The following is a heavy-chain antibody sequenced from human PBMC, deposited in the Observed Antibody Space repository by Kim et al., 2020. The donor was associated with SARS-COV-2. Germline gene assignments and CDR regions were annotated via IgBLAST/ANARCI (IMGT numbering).Heavy chain of an antibody. CDR3: TRDLLTGQHIGCDY. Sequence: GGSLRLSCTTSGFTFGDYAMSWVRQAPGKGLEWVGFIRGEGDEETTDYAASVKGRFTISRDDSKNTAYLQVNSLKTEDTAMYYCTRDLLTGQHIGCDYWGQGTLVTVSS. J-gene: IGHJ4*02. D-gene: IGHD3-9*01. CDR1: GFTFGDYA. V-gene: IGHV3-49*04. CDR2: IRGEGDEETT.